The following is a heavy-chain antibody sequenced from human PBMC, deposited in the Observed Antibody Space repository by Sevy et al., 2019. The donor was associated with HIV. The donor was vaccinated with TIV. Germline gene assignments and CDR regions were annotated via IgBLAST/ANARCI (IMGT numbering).Heavy chain of an antibody. CDR1: GYTFTSYG. V-gene: IGHV1-18*01. CDR2: NSAYNGNT. Sequence: ASVKVSCKASGYTFTSYGISWVRQAPGQGREWMGWNSAYNGNTNYAQKLQGRVTMTTDTSTSTAYMELRSLRSDDTAVYYGASDGYLGTESYYFDYWGQGTLVTVSS. CDR3: ASDGYLGTESYYFDY. J-gene: IGHJ4*02. D-gene: IGHD7-27*01.